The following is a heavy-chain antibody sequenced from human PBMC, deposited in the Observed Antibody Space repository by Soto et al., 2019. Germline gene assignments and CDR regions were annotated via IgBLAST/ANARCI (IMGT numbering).Heavy chain of an antibody. V-gene: IGHV4-31*03. J-gene: IGHJ4*02. CDR3: ARDHYGGKAFDY. CDR2: IYYSGST. Sequence: SETLSLTCTVSGGSISSGGYYWSWIRQHPGKGLEWIGYIYYSGSTYYNPSLKSRVTISVDTSKNQFSLKLSSVTAADTAVYYCARDHYGGKAFDYWGQGTLVTVSS. D-gene: IGHD4-17*01. CDR1: GGSISSGGYY.